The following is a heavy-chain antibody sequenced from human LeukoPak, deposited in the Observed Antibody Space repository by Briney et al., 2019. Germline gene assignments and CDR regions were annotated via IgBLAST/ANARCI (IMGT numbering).Heavy chain of an antibody. CDR3: TSIGATQG. D-gene: IGHD3-16*01. J-gene: IGHJ4*02. CDR2: IRSKAYGGTT. V-gene: IGHV3-49*03. CDR1: GFTFGDYA. Sequence: GRSLRLSCTASGFTFGDYAMGWFRQAPGKGLEWVGFIRSKAYGGTTEYAASVKGRFTISRDDSKSIAYLQMNSLKTEDTAVYYCTSIGATQGWGQGTLVTVSS.